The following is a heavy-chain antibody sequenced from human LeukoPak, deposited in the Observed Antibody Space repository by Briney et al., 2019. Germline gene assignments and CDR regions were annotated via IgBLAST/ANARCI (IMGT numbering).Heavy chain of an antibody. J-gene: IGHJ4*02. CDR3: ARDDTNGYPDY. Sequence: GGSLRLSCAASGFTFSSYWMTWVRQAPGKGLEWVSSISGSSSHRFYVDSVKGRFTISRDNAINSLFLQMNSLRAEDTAVYYCARDDTNGYPDYWGQGTLVTVSS. CDR1: GFTFSSYW. CDR2: ISGSSSHR. D-gene: IGHD5-24*01. V-gene: IGHV3-21*01.